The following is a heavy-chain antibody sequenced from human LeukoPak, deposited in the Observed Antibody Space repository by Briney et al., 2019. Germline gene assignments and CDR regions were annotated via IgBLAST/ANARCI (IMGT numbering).Heavy chain of an antibody. V-gene: IGHV4-31*03. Sequence: SETLSLTCTVSGASISSGGYYWSWIRQHPGKGLEWIGYIYYSGSTYYNPSLKSRVTISVDTSKNQFSLKLSSVTAADTAVYYCARDLDDILTGPASFALGYWGQGTLVTVSS. CDR3: ARDLDDILTGPASFALGY. J-gene: IGHJ4*02. CDR1: GASISSGGYY. CDR2: IYYSGST. D-gene: IGHD3-9*01.